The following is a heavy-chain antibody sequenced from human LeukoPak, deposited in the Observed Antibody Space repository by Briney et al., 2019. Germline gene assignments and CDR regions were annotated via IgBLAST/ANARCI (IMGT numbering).Heavy chain of an antibody. CDR3: VRGRGGLGIYQFEF. D-gene: IGHD3/OR15-3a*01. V-gene: IGHV4-38-2*02. Sequence: SETLSLTGTVSGYSISSGYYWGWVRQPPGKGLQWIGSIFRSWTTYYSPTLRRRLSMSLDTSKNQFSLKLTSVTATDTAVYYCVRGRGGLGIYQFEFWGQGALVIVPS. CDR2: IFRSWTT. CDR1: GYSISSGYY. J-gene: IGHJ4*02.